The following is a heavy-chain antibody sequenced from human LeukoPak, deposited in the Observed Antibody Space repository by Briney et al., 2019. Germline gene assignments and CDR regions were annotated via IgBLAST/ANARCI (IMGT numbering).Heavy chain of an antibody. D-gene: IGHD5-12*01. V-gene: IGHV3-30*04. CDR1: GFTFSSYA. Sequence: GGSLRLSCAASGFTFSSYAMHWVRQAPGKGLEWVAVISYDGSNKYYADSVKGRFTISRDNSKSTLYLQMNSLRAEDTAVCYCAREYSGYAYYYYYYMDVWGKGTTVTVSS. CDR2: ISYDGSNK. CDR3: AREYSGYAYYYYYYMDV. J-gene: IGHJ6*03.